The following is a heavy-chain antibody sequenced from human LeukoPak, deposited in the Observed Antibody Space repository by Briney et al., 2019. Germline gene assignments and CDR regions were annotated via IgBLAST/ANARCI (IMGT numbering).Heavy chain of an antibody. J-gene: IGHJ5*02. D-gene: IGHD3-16*01. Sequence: ASVKVSCKASGYTFTSYAMHWVRQAPGQRLEWMGWINAGNGNTKYSQKFQGRVTITRDTSASTAYMELSSLRSEDTAVYYCAGAYYDYVWGSYDNWFDLWGQGTLVTVSS. CDR2: INAGNGNT. CDR1: GYTFTSYA. V-gene: IGHV1-3*01. CDR3: AGAYYDYVWGSYDNWFDL.